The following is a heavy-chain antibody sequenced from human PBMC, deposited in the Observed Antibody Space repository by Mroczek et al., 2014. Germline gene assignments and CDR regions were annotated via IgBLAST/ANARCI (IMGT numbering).Heavy chain of an antibody. CDR2: IYYSGST. Sequence: QVQLVESGPGLVKPSGDPCPSPALSLVAPSVVTTGAGSGSPHGKGLEWIGYIYYSGSTNYNPSLKSRVTISVDTSKNQFSLKLSSVTAADTAVYYCARFGSGNCSSTSCYVRPAWYFDYWGQGTLVTVSS. V-gene: IGHV4-59*01. D-gene: IGHD2-2*01. CDR1: VAPSVVTT. CDR3: ARFGSGNCSSTSCYVRPAWYFDY. J-gene: IGHJ4*02.